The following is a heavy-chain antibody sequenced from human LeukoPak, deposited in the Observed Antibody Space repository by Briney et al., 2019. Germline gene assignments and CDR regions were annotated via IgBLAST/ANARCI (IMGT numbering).Heavy chain of an antibody. CDR2: INPSGGST. Sequence: ASVKVSCKASGYTFTSYYMHWVRQAPGQGLEWMGIINPSGGSTSYAQKFQGRVTMTRDMSTSTVYMELSSLRSEDTAVYYCARDRDQSRYFDWLLDRHGHFDYWGQGTLVTVSS. CDR1: GYTFTSYY. V-gene: IGHV1-46*01. CDR3: ARDRDQSRYFDWLLDRHGHFDY. D-gene: IGHD3-9*01. J-gene: IGHJ4*02.